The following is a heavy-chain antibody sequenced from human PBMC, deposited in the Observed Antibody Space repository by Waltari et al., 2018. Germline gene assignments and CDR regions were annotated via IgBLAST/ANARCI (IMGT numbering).Heavy chain of an antibody. CDR1: GFTFDDYD. J-gene: IGHJ5*01. D-gene: IGHD3-3*01. Sequence: EVELVESGGGLVQPGRSLRLSCEVSGFTFDDYDIHWVRQAPGKGLEWVSGISLNGGSMGYEDSVKGRLTISKDNAKNSLYVQVNSLRGSASAPTLFPLVSW. V-gene: IGHV3-9*01. CDR3: PLVS. CDR2: ISLNGGSM.